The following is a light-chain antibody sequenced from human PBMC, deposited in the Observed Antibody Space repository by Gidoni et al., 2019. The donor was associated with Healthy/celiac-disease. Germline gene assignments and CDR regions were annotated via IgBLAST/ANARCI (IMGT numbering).Light chain of an antibody. Sequence: DIQMTQSPSSLSASVGDRVTITCRASQSISSYLNWYQQKPGKAPKLLIYAASRLQSGVPSRFSGSGSGTDFTLTISSLQPEDFATYYCQQSYNTPYTFGQGTKLEIK. CDR2: AAS. CDR3: QQSYNTPYT. CDR1: QSISSY. V-gene: IGKV1-39*01. J-gene: IGKJ2*01.